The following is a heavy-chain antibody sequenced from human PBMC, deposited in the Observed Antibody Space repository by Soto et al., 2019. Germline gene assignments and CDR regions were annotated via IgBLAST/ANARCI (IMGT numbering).Heavy chain of an antibody. J-gene: IGHJ5*02. CDR1: GFTFSSYA. D-gene: IGHD3-10*01. V-gene: IGHV3-23*01. Sequence: VQLLESGGGLVQPGGSLRLSCAASGFTFSSYAMSWVRQAPGKGLEWVSAISGSGGSTYYADSVKGRFTISRDNYKNTLYLQMNSLRAEDTAVYYCAKDLRDTMVRGAYNWFDPWGQGILVTVSS. CDR2: ISGSGGST. CDR3: AKDLRDTMVRGAYNWFDP.